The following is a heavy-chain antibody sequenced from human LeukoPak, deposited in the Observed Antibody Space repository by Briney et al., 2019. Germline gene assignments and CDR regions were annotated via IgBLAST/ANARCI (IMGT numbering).Heavy chain of an antibody. Sequence: GASVNVSRKSSGYTFTSYGISWVRQAPGQGLEWMGWLSAYNGNTNYAQKLQGRVTMTTDTATSTAYMELRSLRSDDTAVYYCAREGSIGPYYDYMDVWGKGTTVTVSS. CDR3: AREGSIGPYYDYMDV. D-gene: IGHD2/OR15-2a*01. J-gene: IGHJ6*03. V-gene: IGHV1-18*01. CDR2: LSAYNGNT. CDR1: GYTFTSYG.